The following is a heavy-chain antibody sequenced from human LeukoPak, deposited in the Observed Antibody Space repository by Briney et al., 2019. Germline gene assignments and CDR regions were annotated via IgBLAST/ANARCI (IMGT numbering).Heavy chain of an antibody. CDR1: GFSFMNAW. D-gene: IGHD2/OR15-2a*01. V-gene: IGHV3-15*01. Sequence: GGSLRLSCAASGFSFMNAWMIWVRQAPGKGLEWVGRIKSNADGGTPDYAAPARGRFPISRDDSKNTLYLQMNSLKTEDTAVYYCTTFYHEYSPYWGRGTLVTVSS. CDR3: TTFYHEYSPY. J-gene: IGHJ4*02. CDR2: IKSNADGGTP.